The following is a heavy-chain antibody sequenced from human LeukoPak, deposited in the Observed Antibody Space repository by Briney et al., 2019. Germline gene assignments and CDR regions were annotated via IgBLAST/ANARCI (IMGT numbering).Heavy chain of an antibody. J-gene: IGHJ4*02. CDR3: ARGRGYSYGYY. D-gene: IGHD5-18*01. CDR1: GYSIRSGYY. Sequence: TSETLSLTCAVSGYSIRSGYYWGWIRQPPGKGLEWIGNIYHRGSTYNNPSLKSRVSMSVDTSKNQFSLKLSSVTAADTAVYYCARGRGYSYGYYWGQGTLVTVSS. V-gene: IGHV4-38-2*01. CDR2: IYHRGST.